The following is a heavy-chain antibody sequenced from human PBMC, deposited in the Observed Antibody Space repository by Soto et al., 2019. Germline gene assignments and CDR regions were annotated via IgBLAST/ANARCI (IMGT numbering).Heavy chain of an antibody. CDR3: ARSPRSISPGGIDF. D-gene: IGHD1-1*01. CDR1: GGSISSTNL. J-gene: IGHJ4*01. CDR2: IYHTGST. Sequence: QVRLQESGPGLVKPSGTLSLTCAVSGGSISSTNLWTWVRQPPGKGLEWIGEIYHTGSTTFNPSLKSRVTISQDKSKNRFSLKVSSVTAADTAVYFCARSPRSISPGGIDFWGQGILVTVSS. V-gene: IGHV4-4*02.